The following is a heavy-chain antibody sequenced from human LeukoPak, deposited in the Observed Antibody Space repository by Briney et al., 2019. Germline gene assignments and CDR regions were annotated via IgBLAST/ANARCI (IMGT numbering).Heavy chain of an antibody. Sequence: GGSLRLSCAASGFTFSSYSMNWVRQAPGKGLEWVSSISSSSSYIYYADSVKGRFTISRDNAKNSLHLQMNSLRAEDTAIYYCARLPYSGYGGGRVYWGQGTLVTVSS. CDR1: GFTFSSYS. D-gene: IGHD5-12*01. CDR3: ARLPYSGYGGGRVY. CDR2: ISSSSSYI. V-gene: IGHV3-21*01. J-gene: IGHJ4*02.